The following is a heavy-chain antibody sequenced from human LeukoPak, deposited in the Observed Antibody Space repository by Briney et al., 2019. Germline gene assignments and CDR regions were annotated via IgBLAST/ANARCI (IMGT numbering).Heavy chain of an antibody. CDR1: GGSISSSSYY. V-gene: IGHV4-39*07. D-gene: IGHD6-13*01. CDR3: ARRQTRPGSSWYKYNWFDP. Sequence: PSETLSLTCTVSGGSISSSSYYWGWIRQPPGKGLEWIGRIYYSGSTYYNPSLKSRVTISVDTSKNQFSLKLSSVTAADTAVYYCARRQTRPGSSWYKYNWFDPWGQGTLVTVSS. CDR2: IYYSGST. J-gene: IGHJ5*02.